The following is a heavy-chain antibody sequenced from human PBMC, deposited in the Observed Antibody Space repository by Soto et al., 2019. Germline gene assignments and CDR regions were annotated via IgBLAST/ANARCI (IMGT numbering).Heavy chain of an antibody. CDR3: ARGGGFNSGWSSFDY. J-gene: IGHJ4*02. V-gene: IGHV1-18*01. CDR1: GYTFTSYG. CDR2: ISAYNGNT. Sequence: QVHLVQSGAEVKKPGASVKVSCKASGYTFTSYGISWVRQAPGQGLEWMGWISAYNGNTNYAQKLQGRVIITTSNSTSTAYMELRSLRSDDTAVDYCARGGGFNSGWSSFDYWGQGTLVTVSS. D-gene: IGHD6-19*01.